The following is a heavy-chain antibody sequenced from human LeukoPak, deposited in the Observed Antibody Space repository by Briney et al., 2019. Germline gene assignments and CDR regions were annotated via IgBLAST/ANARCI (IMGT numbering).Heavy chain of an antibody. Sequence: ASVKVSCKVSGYTLTELSMHWVRQAPGKGLEWMGGFDPEDGETIYAQKFQGRVTMTEDTSTSTAYMELRSLRSDDTAVYYCARDLYDFWSGYSPRGYWGQGTLVTVSS. CDR1: GYTLTELS. V-gene: IGHV1-24*01. D-gene: IGHD3-3*01. CDR3: ARDLYDFWSGYSPRGY. CDR2: FDPEDGET. J-gene: IGHJ4*02.